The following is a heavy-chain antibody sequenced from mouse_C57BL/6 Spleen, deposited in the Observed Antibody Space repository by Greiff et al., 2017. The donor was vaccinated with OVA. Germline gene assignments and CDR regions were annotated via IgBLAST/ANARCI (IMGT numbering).Heavy chain of an antibody. CDR3: ARDGVWGAMDY. CDR1: GFTFSSYG. CDR2: ISSGGSYT. D-gene: IGHD2-10*02. J-gene: IGHJ4*01. V-gene: IGHV5-6*01. Sequence: EVQLVESGGDLVKPGGSLKLSCAASGFTFSSYGMSWVRQTPDKRLEWVATISSGGSYTYYPDSVKGRFTISRDNAKNTLYLQMSSLKSEDTAMYYCARDGVWGAMDYWGQGTSVTVSS.